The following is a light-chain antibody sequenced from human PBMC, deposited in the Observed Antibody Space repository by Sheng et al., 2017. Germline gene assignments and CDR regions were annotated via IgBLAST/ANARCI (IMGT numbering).Light chain of an antibody. Sequence: QTVVTQEPSFSVSPGGTVTLTCGLSSGSVSTSYYPSWYQQTPGQAPRTLIYSTNTRSSGVPDRFSGSKSVYTASLTISGLQPEDEADYYCSSYTSSPILGLVFGGGTRLTVL. CDR3: SSYTSSPILGLV. CDR2: STN. V-gene: IGLV8-61*01. J-gene: IGLJ2*01. CDR1: SGSVSTSYY.